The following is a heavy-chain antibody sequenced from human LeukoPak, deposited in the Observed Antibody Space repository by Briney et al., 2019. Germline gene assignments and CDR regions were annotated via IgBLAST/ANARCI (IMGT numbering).Heavy chain of an antibody. V-gene: IGHV4-61*01. CDR3: ARETSQKGAHYMDV. Sequence: SETLSLTCTVSGYSISSAYYWGCIRQPPGKGLEYIGYIYYSGSTNYNPSLKSRLTISVDTSKNQFSLKLSSVTAADTAVYYCARETSQKGAHYMDVWGKGTTVTISS. D-gene: IGHD3-16*01. CDR1: GYSISSAYY. CDR2: IYYSGST. J-gene: IGHJ6*03.